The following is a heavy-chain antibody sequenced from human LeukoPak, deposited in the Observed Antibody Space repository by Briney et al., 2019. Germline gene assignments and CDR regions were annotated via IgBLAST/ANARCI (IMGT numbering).Heavy chain of an antibody. CDR3: ARRPDTYDFWSGYYVVY. D-gene: IGHD3-3*01. Sequence: GASVKVSCKASGYTFTSYGISWVRQAPGQGLEWMGWISAYNGNTNYAQKLQGRVTMTTDTSTSTAYMELRSLRSDDTAVYYCARRPDTYDFWSGYYVVYWGQGTLVTVSS. V-gene: IGHV1-18*01. CDR2: ISAYNGNT. CDR1: GYTFTSYG. J-gene: IGHJ4*02.